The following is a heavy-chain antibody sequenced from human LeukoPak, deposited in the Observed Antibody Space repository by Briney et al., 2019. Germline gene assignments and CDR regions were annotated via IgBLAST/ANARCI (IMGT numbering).Heavy chain of an antibody. CDR1: GYSFTSYW. D-gene: IGHD4-17*01. Sequence: GESLKISCKGSGYSFTSYWIGWVRQMLGKGLEWMGIIYPGDSDTRYSPSFQGQVTISADKSISTAYLQWSSLKASDTAMYYFARRTSPMTTVTAHFDYWGQGTLVTVSS. V-gene: IGHV5-51*01. CDR3: ARRTSPMTTVTAHFDY. J-gene: IGHJ4*02. CDR2: IYPGDSDT.